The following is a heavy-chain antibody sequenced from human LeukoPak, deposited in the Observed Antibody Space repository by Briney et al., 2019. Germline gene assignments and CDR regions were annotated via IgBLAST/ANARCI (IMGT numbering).Heavy chain of an antibody. V-gene: IGHV4-39*07. CDR3: ARDYRLTQIQY. CDR2: IYYTGIT. CDR1: GGSISSSSYY. Sequence: SETLSLTCTVSGGSISSSSYYWAWIRKPPGKGLEWIGSIYYTGITYYNPSLKSRVTISVDTSKNQFSLRLSSVTAADTAVYYCARDYRLTQIQYWGQGTLVTVSS. D-gene: IGHD1-26*01. J-gene: IGHJ1*01.